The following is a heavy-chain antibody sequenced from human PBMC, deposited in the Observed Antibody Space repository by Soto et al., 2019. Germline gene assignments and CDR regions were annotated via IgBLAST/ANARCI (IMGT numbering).Heavy chain of an antibody. D-gene: IGHD6-19*01. V-gene: IGHV4-59*01. CDR3: ASVPRHGYRPGYRSGWSGGHFDS. Sequence: SDTLSLSSSVSGGSIINYDGSWILQPPGKGLEGIGYSDYSGGTRYNLSLKSRLTMAVDTSKDRCSLTLSSVTAADAAVYYCASVPRHGYRPGYRSGWSGGHFDSWG. CDR2: SDYSGGT. CDR1: GGSIINYD. J-gene: IGHJ4*01.